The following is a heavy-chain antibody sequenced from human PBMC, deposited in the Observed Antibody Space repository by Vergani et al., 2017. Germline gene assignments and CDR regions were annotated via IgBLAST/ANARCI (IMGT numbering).Heavy chain of an antibody. CDR2: ISSNGGYT. CDR3: VKDLVAVAGYYFDY. J-gene: IGHJ4*02. Sequence: EVQLVESGGGLVQPGGSLRLSCSVSGFPFSSYAMHWVRQAPGKGVEYVSGISSNGGYTYYADSVKGRFTISRDKSKNTLYLQMSSLRADDTAVYYCVKDLVAVAGYYFDYWGQGTLVTVSS. V-gene: IGHV3-64D*06. CDR1: GFPFSSYA. D-gene: IGHD6-19*01.